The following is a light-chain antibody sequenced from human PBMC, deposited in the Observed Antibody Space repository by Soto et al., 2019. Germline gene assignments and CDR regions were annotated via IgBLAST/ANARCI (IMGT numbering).Light chain of an antibody. J-gene: IGKJ1*01. V-gene: IGKV3-11*01. CDR3: QQRSNWPAT. Sequence: EIVLTQSPATLSLPPGERATLSCRASQSVSSYLAWYQQKPGQAPRLLIYDASNRATGIPARFSGSGSGTDFTLTISSLEPEDFAVYYCQQRSNWPATFGQVTKVEIK. CDR2: DAS. CDR1: QSVSSY.